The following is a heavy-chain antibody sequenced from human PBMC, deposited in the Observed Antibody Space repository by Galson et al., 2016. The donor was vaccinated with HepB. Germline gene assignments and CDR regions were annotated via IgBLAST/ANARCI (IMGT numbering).Heavy chain of an antibody. CDR1: GFSLDTGGMC. J-gene: IGHJ5*02. V-gene: IGHV2-70*01. D-gene: IGHD3-10*01. CDR2: IDWDDDK. Sequence: PALVKPTQTLTLTCTFSGFSLDTGGMCVTWIRQPPGKALEWLALIDWDDDKYYNTSLKTRLSISKDTSKNQVVLTMTNMDPADTDTYYCARMSSLRSWFDPWGQGILVTVSS. CDR3: ARMSSLRSWFDP.